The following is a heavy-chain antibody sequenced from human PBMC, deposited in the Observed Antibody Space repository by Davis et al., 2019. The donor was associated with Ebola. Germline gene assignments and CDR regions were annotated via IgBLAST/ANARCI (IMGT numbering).Heavy chain of an antibody. Sequence: MPSETLSLTCAVSGGSISSSNWWRWVRQPPGKGLEWIGEIYHSGSTNYNPSLESRLIISIDTSKNQFSLQLNSVTAADTAVYFCARGDFGGKQLVYWGQGTLVTVSS. D-gene: IGHD6-13*01. V-gene: IGHV4-4*02. J-gene: IGHJ4*02. CDR3: ARGDFGGKQLVY. CDR2: IYHSGST. CDR1: GGSISSSNW.